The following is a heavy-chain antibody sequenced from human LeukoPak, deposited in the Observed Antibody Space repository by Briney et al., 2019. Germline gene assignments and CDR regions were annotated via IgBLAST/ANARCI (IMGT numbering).Heavy chain of an antibody. CDR2: IIPIFGTA. CDR1: GGTFSSYA. V-gene: IGHV1-69*05. J-gene: IGHJ6*03. Sequence: GASVKVSCKASGGTFSSYAISWVRQAPGQGLEWMGGIIPIFGTANYAQKFQGRVTITTDESTSTAYMEPSSLRSEDTAVYYCARDVYGGDPSAYYMDVWGKGTTVTVSS. CDR3: ARDVYGGDPSAYYMDV. D-gene: IGHD4-23*01.